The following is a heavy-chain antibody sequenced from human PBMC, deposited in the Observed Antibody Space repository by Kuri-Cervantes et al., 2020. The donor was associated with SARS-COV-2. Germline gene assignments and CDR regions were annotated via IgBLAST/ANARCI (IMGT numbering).Heavy chain of an antibody. D-gene: IGHD3-22*01. CDR3: ARAPDDSSGVFDY. V-gene: IGHV3-48*01. J-gene: IGHJ4*02. CDR1: AFTFSICS. Sequence: GGSLRLSCAASAFTFSICSMNRVRQAPGKGLEWISYISSSTSTEFYAGSVKGRFTICRDNARNSLYLQMNSLRAEDTAVYYCARAPDDSSGVFDYWGQGTLVTVSS. CDR2: ISSSTSTE.